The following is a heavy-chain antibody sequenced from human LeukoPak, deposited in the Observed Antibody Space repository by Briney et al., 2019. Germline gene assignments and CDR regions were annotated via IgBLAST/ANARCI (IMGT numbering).Heavy chain of an antibody. Sequence: ETSETLSLTCTGSGGSISGYYWSLIRQPPGKGLDWIANIYYSGFTNYNPSHTRRVTISLDTSKNQFSLKLTSVTAADSAVYYCARGRRNDYRGMDVWGQGTTVTVSS. D-gene: IGHD4-11*01. V-gene: IGHV4-59*01. CDR1: GGSISGYY. J-gene: IGHJ6*02. CDR2: IYYSGFT. CDR3: ARGRRNDYRGMDV.